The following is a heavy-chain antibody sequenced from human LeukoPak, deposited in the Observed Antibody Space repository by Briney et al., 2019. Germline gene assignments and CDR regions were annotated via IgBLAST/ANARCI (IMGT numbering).Heavy chain of an antibody. CDR2: IKQDGSEK. CDR1: GFTFSSYW. J-gene: IGHJ4*02. Sequence: GGSLRLSCAASGFTFSSYWMSWVRRAPGKGLEWVANIKQDGSEKYYVDSVKGRFTISRDNAKNSLYLQMNSLRAEDTAVYYCARSRFLEWLFQYYFDYWGQGTLVTVSS. D-gene: IGHD3-3*01. V-gene: IGHV3-7*01. CDR3: ARSRFLEWLFQYYFDY.